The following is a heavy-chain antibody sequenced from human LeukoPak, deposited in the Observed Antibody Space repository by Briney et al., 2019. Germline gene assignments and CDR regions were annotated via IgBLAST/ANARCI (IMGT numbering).Heavy chain of an antibody. CDR1: GYTLTELS. CDR3: ATDRGIVATIGWFDP. J-gene: IGHJ5*02. V-gene: IGHV1-24*01. CDR2: FDPEDGET. D-gene: IGHD5-12*01. Sequence: VSVKVSCKVSGYTLTELSMHWVRQAPGKGLEWMGGFDPEDGETIYAQKFQGRVTMTEDTSTDTAYMELSSLRSEDTAVYYCATDRGIVATIGWFDPWGQGTLVTVSS.